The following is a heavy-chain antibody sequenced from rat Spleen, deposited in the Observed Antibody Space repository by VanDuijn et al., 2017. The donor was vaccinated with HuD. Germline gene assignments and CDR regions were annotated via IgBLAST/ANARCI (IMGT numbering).Heavy chain of an antibody. J-gene: IGHJ2*01. D-gene: IGHD1-12*01. Sequence: EVQLVESGGGLVQPGRSLKLSCAASGFTFSDYYMAWVRQAPKKGLEWVAAISYEGSGTYYGDSVKGRVTISRDNAKSTLYLQMNSLRSEDTATYYCTRGCYFRYWGQGVMVTVSS. CDR3: TRGCYFRY. V-gene: IGHV5-22*01. CDR1: GFTFSDYY. CDR2: ISYEGSGT.